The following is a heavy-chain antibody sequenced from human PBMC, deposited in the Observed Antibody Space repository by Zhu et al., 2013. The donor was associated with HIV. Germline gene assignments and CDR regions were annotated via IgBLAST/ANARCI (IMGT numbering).Heavy chain of an antibody. CDR2: INPNSGGT. V-gene: IGHV1-2*02. D-gene: IGHD3-3*01. J-gene: IGHJ2*01. Sequence: QVQLVQSGAEVKKPGASVKVSCKASGYTFTGYYMHWVRQAPGQGLEWMGWINPNSGGTNYAQKFQGRVTMTRDTSISTACMELSRLRSDDTAVYYCARDSGITIPNWYFDLWGRGTLVTVSS. CDR1: GYTFTGYY. CDR3: ARDSGITIPNWYFDL.